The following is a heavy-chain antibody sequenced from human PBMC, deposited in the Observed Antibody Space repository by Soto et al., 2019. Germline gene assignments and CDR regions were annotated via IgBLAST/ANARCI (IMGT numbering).Heavy chain of an antibody. Sequence: GGSPRLSCAASGFTFSTYAMSWVRQAPGKGLEWVSAIGDRGHTTYYADSVKGRFTISRDNSKNTLYLQMSSLRAEDTAVYHGAKPPINAPGYFDYWGQGTLVTVSS. CDR2: IGDRGHTT. J-gene: IGHJ4*02. CDR3: AKPPINAPGYFDY. CDR1: GFTFSTYA. V-gene: IGHV3-23*01.